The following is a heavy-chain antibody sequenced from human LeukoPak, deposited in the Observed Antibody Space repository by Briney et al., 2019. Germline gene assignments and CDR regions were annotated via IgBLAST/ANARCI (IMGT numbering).Heavy chain of an antibody. D-gene: IGHD3-3*01. V-gene: IGHV3-48*02. CDR1: GITFSSCH. J-gene: IGHJ3*02. CDR3: ATDSECAFNI. Sequence: GGSLRLSCAVSGITFSSCHMNWVRQAPGKGLEWVSYISTTSKIYYAGSVKGRFTISRDNAKNSLYLQMNGLTDEDTAVYYCATDSECAFNIWGQGTMVAVCS. CDR2: ISTTSKI.